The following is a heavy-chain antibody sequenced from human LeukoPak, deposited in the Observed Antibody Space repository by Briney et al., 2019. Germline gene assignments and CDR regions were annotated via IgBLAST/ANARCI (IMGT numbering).Heavy chain of an antibody. Sequence: GGSLRLSCAASGFTFSSYSMNWVRQAPGKGLEWVSSISSSSSYIYYADSVKGRFTITRDNAKNSLYLQMNSLRAEDTAVYYCARVYCSGGSCPYYWGQGTLVTVSS. CDR1: GFTFSSYS. V-gene: IGHV3-21*01. J-gene: IGHJ4*02. CDR2: ISSSSSYI. D-gene: IGHD2-15*01. CDR3: ARVYCSGGSCPYY.